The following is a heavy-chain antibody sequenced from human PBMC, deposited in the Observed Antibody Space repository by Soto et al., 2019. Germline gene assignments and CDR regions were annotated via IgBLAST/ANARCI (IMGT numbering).Heavy chain of an antibody. CDR2: IRSKAYGGKT. V-gene: IGHV3-49*03. CDR3: TRASVGGYNAIGAFDI. Sequence: GGSLRLSCTASGFTFGDYAMSWFRQAPGKGLEWVGFIRSKAYGGKTEYAASVKGGFTISRDDSKSIAYLQMNSLKTEDTAVYYCTRASVGGYNAIGAFDIWGQGTMVTVSS. CDR1: GFTFGDYA. J-gene: IGHJ3*02. D-gene: IGHD5-12*01.